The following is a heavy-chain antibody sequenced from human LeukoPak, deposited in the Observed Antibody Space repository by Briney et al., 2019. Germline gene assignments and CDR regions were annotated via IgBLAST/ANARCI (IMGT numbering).Heavy chain of an antibody. CDR1: GGTFSSYA. CDR3: ARGCGGDCYYFDY. Sequence: ASVKVSCKASGGTFSSYAISWVRQAPGQGLEWMGIINPSGGSTSYAQKFQGRVTMTRDTSTSTLYMELSSLRSEDTAVYYCARGCGGDCYYFDYWGQGTLVTVSS. CDR2: INPSGGST. D-gene: IGHD2-21*01. V-gene: IGHV1-46*01. J-gene: IGHJ4*02.